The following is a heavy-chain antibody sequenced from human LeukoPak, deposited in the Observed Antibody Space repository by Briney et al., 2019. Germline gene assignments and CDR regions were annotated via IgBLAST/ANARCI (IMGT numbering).Heavy chain of an antibody. D-gene: IGHD2-15*01. J-gene: IGHJ6*02. Sequence: GGSLRLSCAASGFTFSSYWMHWVRQAPGKGLVWVSRINSDGSSTSYADSVKGRFTISRDNAKNTLYLQMNSLRAEDTAVYYCARLGYCSGGSCYLPYYYGMDVWGQGTTVTVSS. CDR3: ARLGYCSGGSCYLPYYYGMDV. CDR2: INSDGSST. V-gene: IGHV3-74*01. CDR1: GFTFSSYW.